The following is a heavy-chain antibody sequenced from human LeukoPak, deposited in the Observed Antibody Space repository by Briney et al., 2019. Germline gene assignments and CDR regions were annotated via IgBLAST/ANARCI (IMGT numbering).Heavy chain of an antibody. CDR3: ARVVYDSSGYNMWLNFDY. D-gene: IGHD3-22*01. Sequence: SETLSLTCAVSGYSISSGYYWGWIRPPPGKGLAWIGSIYHSGSTYYNPSLKSRVTISVDTSKNHFSLKLSSVTAADTAVYYCARVVYDSSGYNMWLNFDYWGQGTLVTVSS. V-gene: IGHV4-38-2*01. J-gene: IGHJ4*02. CDR1: GYSISSGYY. CDR2: IYHSGST.